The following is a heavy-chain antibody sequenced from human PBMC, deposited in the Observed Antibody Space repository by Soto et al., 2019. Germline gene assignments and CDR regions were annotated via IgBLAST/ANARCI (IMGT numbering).Heavy chain of an antibody. D-gene: IGHD3-10*01. V-gene: IGHV4-31*03. J-gene: IGHJ6*02. Sequence: PSETLSLTCTVSGGSVSSSSYYWGWVRQHPGKGLEWIGYIYYSGSTYYNPSLKSRVTISVDTSKNQFSLKLSSVTAADTAVYYCARDQSVRGVIHYYGMDVWGQGTTVTVSS. CDR2: IYYSGST. CDR1: GGSVSSSSYY. CDR3: ARDQSVRGVIHYYGMDV.